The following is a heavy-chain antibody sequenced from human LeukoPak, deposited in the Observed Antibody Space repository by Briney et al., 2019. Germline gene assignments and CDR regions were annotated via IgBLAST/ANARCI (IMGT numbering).Heavy chain of an antibody. V-gene: IGHV3-23*01. Sequence: AALRLSCAASGFSCSGYAMRWVRQAPGKGNEWVSSIDAGGGDTYHSDSVKGRFTISRDNSMNTLYLQMNSLRADDAAVYYCGRPTKYWLVRGNGVDVWGQGTTVTVSS. CDR3: GRPTKYWLVRGNGVDV. CDR1: GFSCSGYA. CDR2: IDAGGGDT. J-gene: IGHJ6*02. D-gene: IGHD6-19*01.